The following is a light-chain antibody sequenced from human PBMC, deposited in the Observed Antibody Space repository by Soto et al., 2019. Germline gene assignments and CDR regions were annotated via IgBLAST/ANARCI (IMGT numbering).Light chain of an antibody. CDR3: QQYATALIYT. CDR1: QSVSKAY. V-gene: IGKV3-20*01. Sequence: IVLTQSPGTLSLSPGERATLSCRASQSVSKAYLAWYQLKPGQAPRLLIYGASNRATGIPDRFSGSGSGTDFNLTISRLEPEDFAVYSCQQYATALIYTFCHGTKLEIK. CDR2: GAS. J-gene: IGKJ2*01.